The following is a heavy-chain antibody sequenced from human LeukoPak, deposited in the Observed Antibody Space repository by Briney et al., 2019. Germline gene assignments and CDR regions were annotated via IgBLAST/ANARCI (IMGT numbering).Heavy chain of an antibody. D-gene: IGHD1-26*01. CDR1: GFTFSSYE. CDR3: ARELVGAIDY. J-gene: IGHJ4*02. CDR2: ISSSGSTI. V-gene: IGHV3-48*03. Sequence: PGGSLRLSCAASGFTFSSYEMNWVRQAPGKGLEWVSYISSSGSTIYYAESVKGRFTNSRDNAKNSLYLQLNSLRAEDTAVYYCARELVGAIDYWGQGTLVTVSS.